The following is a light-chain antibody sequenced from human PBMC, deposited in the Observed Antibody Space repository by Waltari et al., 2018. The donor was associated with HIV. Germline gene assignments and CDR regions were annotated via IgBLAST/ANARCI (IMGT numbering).Light chain of an antibody. CDR3: SSYAGINSFV. Sequence: QSALTQPPSASGSPGETVTLSSAGTRSALGLYNYVSWFQQYPGRVPKLVMFEVSQRPSGVPDRFSGSKSGYTASLTVSGLQPDDEADYFCSSYAGINSFVFGGGTKLTVL. J-gene: IGLJ2*01. CDR2: EVS. CDR1: RSALGLYNY. V-gene: IGLV2-8*01.